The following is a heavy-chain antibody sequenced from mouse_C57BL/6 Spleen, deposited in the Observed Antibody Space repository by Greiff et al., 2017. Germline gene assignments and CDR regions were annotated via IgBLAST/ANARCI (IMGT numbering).Heavy chain of an antibody. CDR3: ARYGGGAYYFDY. D-gene: IGHD1-1*02. J-gene: IGHJ2*01. V-gene: IGHV1-81*01. Sequence: VQLQQSGAELARPGASVKLSCKASGYTFTSYGISWVKQRTGQGLEWIGEIYPRSGNTYYNEKFKGKATLTADKSSSTAYMELRSLTSEDSAVYFCARYGGGAYYFDYWGQGTTLTVSS. CDR1: GYTFTSYG. CDR2: IYPRSGNT.